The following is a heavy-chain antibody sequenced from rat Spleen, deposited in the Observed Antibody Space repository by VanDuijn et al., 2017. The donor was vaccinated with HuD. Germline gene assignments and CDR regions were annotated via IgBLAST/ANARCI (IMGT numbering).Heavy chain of an antibody. Sequence: QVQLKESGPGLVQPSQTLSLTCTVSGFSLTNYHVSWVRQPPGKGLEWIAAISSGGSTDYNSALKSPLSISRDTSKSQVLVKINSLQTEDTAMYFCARSGYGYNYNYVAYGGQGTLVTVSS. V-gene: IGHV2S12*01. CDR2: ISSGGST. J-gene: IGHJ3*01. CDR1: GFSLTNYH. D-gene: IGHD1-9*01. CDR3: ARSGYGYNYNYVAY.